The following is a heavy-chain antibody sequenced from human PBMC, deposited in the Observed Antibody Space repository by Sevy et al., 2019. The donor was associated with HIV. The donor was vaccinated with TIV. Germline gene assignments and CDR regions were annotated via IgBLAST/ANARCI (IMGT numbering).Heavy chain of an antibody. J-gene: IGHJ6*02. CDR2: ISGRGGNT. CDR1: GLTLSSYA. Sequence: GGSLRLSCADSGLTLSSYAMNWVSQAPGKGLEWVSAISGRGGNTYYADSVEGRFTISRDNSKNTLYLQMNSLRAEDTAVYYCAKAPPGHCSSGSCPRAYYYYGMDVWGQGTTVTVSS. CDR3: AKAPPGHCSSGSCPRAYYYYGMDV. D-gene: IGHD2-15*01. V-gene: IGHV3-23*01.